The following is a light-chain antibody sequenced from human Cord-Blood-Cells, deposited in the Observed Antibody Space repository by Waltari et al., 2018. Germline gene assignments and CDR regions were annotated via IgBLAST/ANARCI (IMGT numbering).Light chain of an antibody. CDR3: AVWDDSLSAWV. V-gene: IGLV1-47*01. CDR2: RNN. J-gene: IGLJ3*02. CDR1: SSNIGSQY. Sequence: QSVLTPPPSASGPPGQRVTISCSGSSSNIGSQYVFWYQQLPGTAPKLLSYRNNQRPSGVPDRFSGSKSGTSASLAISGLRSEDEADYHCAVWDDSLSAWVFGGGTKLTVL.